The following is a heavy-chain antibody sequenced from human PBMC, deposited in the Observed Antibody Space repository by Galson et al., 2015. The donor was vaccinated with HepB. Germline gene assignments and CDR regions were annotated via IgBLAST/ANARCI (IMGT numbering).Heavy chain of an antibody. CDR2: IGGYDDST. D-gene: IGHD2-21*02. V-gene: IGHV3-23*01. CDR3: AKEIRDFDVLFWYFDL. J-gene: IGHJ2*01. Sequence: SLRLSCAASGVTLNNYAMTWVRQAPGKGLERVSAIGGYDDSTFYADSVKGRFTISRDNSTNTLYLQMNSLRAEDTALYYCAKEIRDFDVLFWYFDLWGRGTLVTVSS. CDR1: GVTLNNYA.